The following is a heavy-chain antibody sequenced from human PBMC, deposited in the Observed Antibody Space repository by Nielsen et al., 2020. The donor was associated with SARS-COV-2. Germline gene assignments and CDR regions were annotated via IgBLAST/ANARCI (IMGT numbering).Heavy chain of an antibody. J-gene: IGHJ3*02. Sequence: SETLSLTYTVSGGSISSSSYYWGWIRQPPGKGLEWIGSIYYSGSTYYNPSLKSRVTISVDTSKNQFSLKLSSVTAADTAVYYCARQAGTYNAFDIWGQGTMVTVSS. V-gene: IGHV4-39*01. CDR2: IYYSGST. D-gene: IGHD6-13*01. CDR3: ARQAGTYNAFDI. CDR1: GGSISSSSYY.